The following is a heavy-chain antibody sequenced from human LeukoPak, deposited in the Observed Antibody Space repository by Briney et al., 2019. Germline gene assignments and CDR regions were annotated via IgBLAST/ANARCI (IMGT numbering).Heavy chain of an antibody. D-gene: IGHD6-19*01. J-gene: IGHJ4*02. CDR3: AKDQVPRYSSGWYLGVIDY. Sequence: GGSLRLSCAASGFTFSSYGMHWVRQAPGKGLEWVAVISYDGSNKYYADSVKGRSTISRDNSKNTLYLQMNSLRAEDTAVYYCAKDQVPRYSSGWYLGVIDYWGQGTLVTVSS. CDR1: GFTFSSYG. CDR2: ISYDGSNK. V-gene: IGHV3-30*18.